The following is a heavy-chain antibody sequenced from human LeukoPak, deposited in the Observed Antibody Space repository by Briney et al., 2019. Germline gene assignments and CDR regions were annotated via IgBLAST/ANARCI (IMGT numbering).Heavy chain of an antibody. D-gene: IGHD6-19*01. Sequence: ASVKVSCKASGYSFISYGITWVQQAPGQGLEWMGWIRPYNGDTSYPQILQDRVTMTTDTSTSTAYMELKSLRSDDTAFYYCARAPIGVAGSYYCDDWGQGALVTVSS. CDR2: IRPYNGDT. CDR3: ARAPIGVAGSYYCDD. J-gene: IGHJ4*02. V-gene: IGHV1-18*01. CDR1: GYSFISYG.